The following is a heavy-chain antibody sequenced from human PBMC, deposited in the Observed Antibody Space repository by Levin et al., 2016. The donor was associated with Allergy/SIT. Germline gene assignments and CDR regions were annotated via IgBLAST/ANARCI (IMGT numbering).Heavy chain of an antibody. D-gene: IGHD4-11*01. CDR3: AKIGAPYSDYP. CDR1: GFTFSDYW. J-gene: IGHJ5*02. CDR2: VNSDGSST. V-gene: IGHV3-74*01. Sequence: GESLKISCAASGFTFSDYWMHWVRQAPGKGLVWLSSVNSDGSSTRYADSVKGRFTISRDNAKNTLYLQMDSLRAEDTAMYYCAKIGAPYSDYPWGRGTPVTVSS.